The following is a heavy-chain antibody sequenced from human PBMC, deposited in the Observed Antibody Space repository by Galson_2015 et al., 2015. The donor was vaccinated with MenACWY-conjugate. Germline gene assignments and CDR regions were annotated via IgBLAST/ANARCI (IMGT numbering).Heavy chain of an antibody. CDR2: IHYSGST. Sequence: ETLSLTCSVSGGSLSDSYWKWIRQPPGEGLEWIGHIHYSGSTNYNPSLKSRVLISIDTSKNQFSLRLSSVTAADTAVYYCARGWGWLPESWGQGALVTVSS. V-gene: IGHV4-59*01. J-gene: IGHJ5*02. CDR1: GGSLSDSY. CDR3: ARGWGWLPES. D-gene: IGHD2-15*01.